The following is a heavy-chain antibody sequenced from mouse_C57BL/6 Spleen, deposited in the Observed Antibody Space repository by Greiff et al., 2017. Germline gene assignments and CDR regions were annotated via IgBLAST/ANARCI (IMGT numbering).Heavy chain of an antibody. Sequence: QVQLQQSGPELVKPGASVKISCKASGYAFSSSWMNWVKQRPGKGLEWIGRIYPGDGDTNYNGKFKGKATLTADKSSSTAYMQLSSLTSEDSAVYFCARGGALNYWGQGTTLTVSS. CDR1: GYAFSSSW. V-gene: IGHV1-82*01. J-gene: IGHJ2*01. CDR3: ARGGALNY. D-gene: IGHD3-1*01. CDR2: IYPGDGDT.